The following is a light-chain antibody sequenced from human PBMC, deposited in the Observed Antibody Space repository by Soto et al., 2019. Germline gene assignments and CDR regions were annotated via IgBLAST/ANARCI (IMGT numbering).Light chain of an antibody. CDR2: AAS. V-gene: IGKV1-39*01. CDR3: QQSYSTPQNT. J-gene: IGKJ2*01. Sequence: DIQRTQSPSTRSASVGDRVIITCRASQSISSWLAWYPQKPGKAPKLLIYAASSLQSGVPSRFSGSGSGTDFTLTISSLQPEDFATYYCQQSYSTPQNTFGQGTKVDIK. CDR1: QSISSW.